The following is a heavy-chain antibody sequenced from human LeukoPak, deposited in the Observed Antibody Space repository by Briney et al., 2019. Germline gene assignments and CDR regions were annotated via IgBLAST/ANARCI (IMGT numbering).Heavy chain of an antibody. J-gene: IGHJ5*02. CDR2: ISGSGGST. Sequence: GGSLRLSCAASGFTFSSYAMSWVRQAPGKGLEWVSAISGSGGSTYYADSVKGRFTISRDNSKNTLYLQMNRLSAEDTAVYYCAKGPLVVALYNWFDPWGQGTLVTVSS. D-gene: IGHD2-15*01. V-gene: IGHV3-23*01. CDR1: GFTFSSYA. CDR3: AKGPLVVALYNWFDP.